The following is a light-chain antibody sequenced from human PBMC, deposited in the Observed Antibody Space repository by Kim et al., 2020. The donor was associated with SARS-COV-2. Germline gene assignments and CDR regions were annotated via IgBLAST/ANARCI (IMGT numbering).Light chain of an antibody. V-gene: IGLV1-44*01. CDR1: SSNIGSNT. J-gene: IGLJ1*01. CDR2: SNN. Sequence: ELTQPPSASVAPGQRVTITCSGSSSNIGSNTVNWYQQLPGTAPKLLIYSNNQRPSGVPDRFSGSKSGTSASLAISGLESEDEADYYCAAWDDSLNDYVFGTGTKVTVL. CDR3: AAWDDSLNDYV.